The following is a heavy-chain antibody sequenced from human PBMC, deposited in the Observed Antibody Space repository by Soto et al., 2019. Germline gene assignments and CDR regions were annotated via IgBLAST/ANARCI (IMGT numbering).Heavy chain of an antibody. CDR3: ARTKELEPDVGYYFDY. D-gene: IGHD1-1*01. V-gene: IGHV4-59*08. J-gene: IGHJ4*02. CDR2: IYYSGST. Sequence: SETLSLTCTVSGGSISSYYWSWIRQPPGKGLEWIGYIYYSGSTNYNPSLKSRVTISVDTSKNQFSLKLSSVTAADTAVYYCARTKELEPDVGYYFDYWGQGTLVTVPS. CDR1: GGSISSYY.